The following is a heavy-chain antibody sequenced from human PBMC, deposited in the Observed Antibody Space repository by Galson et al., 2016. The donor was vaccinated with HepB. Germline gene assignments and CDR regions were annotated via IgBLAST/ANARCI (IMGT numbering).Heavy chain of an antibody. CDR1: GFTFSSYG. V-gene: IGHV3-33*06. CDR3: VKRRDVADDAFDK. J-gene: IGHJ3*02. CDR2: IWFDGSSK. Sequence: SLRLSCAASGFTFSSYGMHWVRQPPGKGLEWVAVIWFDGSSKYYADSVKGRFTMSRDNSRNTLYLQMNGLRAADTAIYYRVKRRDVADDAFDKWGQGTMVTVSS. D-gene: IGHD2-21*02.